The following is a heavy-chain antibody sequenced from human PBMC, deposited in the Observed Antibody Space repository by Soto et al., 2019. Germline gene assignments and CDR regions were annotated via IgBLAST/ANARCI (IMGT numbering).Heavy chain of an antibody. Sequence: QVQLQESGPGLVKPSETLSLTCAVSGGSVSSGSYCWSWIRQPPGKGLEWIGYIYYSGSTNYNPSLKSRVTISVDTSKNRCSLKLSSVTAADTAVYYFARDYSSGWYLARWWGQGTLVTVSS. J-gene: IGHJ4*02. CDR3: ARDYSSGWYLARW. CDR1: GGSVSSGSYC. V-gene: IGHV4-61*01. D-gene: IGHD6-19*01. CDR2: IYYSGST.